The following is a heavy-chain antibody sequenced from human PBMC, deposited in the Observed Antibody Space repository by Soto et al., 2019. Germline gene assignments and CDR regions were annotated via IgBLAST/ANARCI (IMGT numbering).Heavy chain of an antibody. CDR1: GFTVSSNF. V-gene: IGHV3-53*02. CDR3: ARRGAGLDAFDI. Sequence: EVQLVETGGGLIQPGGSLRLSCAASGFTVSSNFMSWVRQAPGKGLEWVSLIYSGGSTYYADSVKGRFTISRDNSKNTLYLQMNSLRAEDTAVYYCARRGAGLDAFDIWGQGTMVTVSS. J-gene: IGHJ3*02. CDR2: IYSGGST. D-gene: IGHD1-26*01.